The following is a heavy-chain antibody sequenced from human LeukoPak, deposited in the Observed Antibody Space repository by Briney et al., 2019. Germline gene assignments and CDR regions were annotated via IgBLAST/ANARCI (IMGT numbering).Heavy chain of an antibody. CDR3: ARLSWYYYYMDV. CDR2: ISSSSSYI. Sequence: PGGSLRLSCAASGFTFSSYSMNWVRQAPGKGLEWVSSISSSSSYIYYADSVKGRFTVSRDNAKNSLYLQMNSLRAEDTALYHCARLSWYYYYMDVWGKGTTVTISS. CDR1: GFTFSSYS. V-gene: IGHV3-21*04. D-gene: IGHD6-13*01. J-gene: IGHJ6*03.